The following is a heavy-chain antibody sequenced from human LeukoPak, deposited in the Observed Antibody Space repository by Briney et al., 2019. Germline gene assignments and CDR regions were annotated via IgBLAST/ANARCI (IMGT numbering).Heavy chain of an antibody. CDR3: ASTHGDADGSYYADAFDI. D-gene: IGHD1-26*01. CDR2: IIPILGIA. Sequence: SVKVSCKASGGTFSSYAISWVRQAPGQGLERMGRIIPILGIANYAQKFQGRVTITADKSTSTAYMELSSLRSEDTAVYYCASTHGDADGSYYADAFDIWGQGTMVTVSS. J-gene: IGHJ3*02. V-gene: IGHV1-69*04. CDR1: GGTFSSYA.